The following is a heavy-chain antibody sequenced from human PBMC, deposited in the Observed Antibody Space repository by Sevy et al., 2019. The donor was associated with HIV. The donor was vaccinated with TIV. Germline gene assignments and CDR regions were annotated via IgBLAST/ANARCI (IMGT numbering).Heavy chain of an antibody. CDR2: VTSDGTT. CDR3: AGGDKTMITDLDY. CDR1: GLTLTTTG. V-gene: IGHV3-23*01. J-gene: IGHJ4*02. Sequence: GGSLRLSCAASGLTLTTTGMSWVRQAPGKGLEWVAGVTSDGTTYYADPGRDRFTVSRDNSKNTLYLQLNSLGADDTAVFYCAGGDKTMITDLDYWGQGTLVTVSS. D-gene: IGHD3-16*01.